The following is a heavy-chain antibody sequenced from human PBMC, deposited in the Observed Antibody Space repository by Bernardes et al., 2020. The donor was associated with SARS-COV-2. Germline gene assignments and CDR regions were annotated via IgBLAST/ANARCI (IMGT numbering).Heavy chain of an antibody. D-gene: IGHD3-22*01. Sequence: TLSLTCAVYGGSLSGYKWSWIRQSPGKGLEWIGEINHSGSTKYNPSLKSRVTISVDTSKNQFSLQLSSVTAADTAVYYCAREVKDISMIVVVFTAYSSRFDPWGQGTLVTVSS. CDR2: INHSGST. CDR3: AREVKDISMIVVVFTAYSSRFDP. J-gene: IGHJ5*02. CDR1: GGSLSGYK. V-gene: IGHV4-34*01.